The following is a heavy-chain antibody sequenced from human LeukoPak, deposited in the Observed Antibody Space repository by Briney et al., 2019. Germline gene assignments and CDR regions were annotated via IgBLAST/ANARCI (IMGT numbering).Heavy chain of an antibody. CDR1: GFTFSSYS. CDR2: ISSSSSYI. V-gene: IGHV3-21*01. Sequence: PGGSLRLSCAASGFTFSSYSMNWVRQAPGKGLEWVSSISSSSSYIYYADSVKGRFTISRDNAKNSLYLQMNSLRAEDTAVYYCARDETIFGVVILSPMDVWGKGTTVTVSS. CDR3: ARDETIFGVVILSPMDV. D-gene: IGHD3-3*01. J-gene: IGHJ6*03.